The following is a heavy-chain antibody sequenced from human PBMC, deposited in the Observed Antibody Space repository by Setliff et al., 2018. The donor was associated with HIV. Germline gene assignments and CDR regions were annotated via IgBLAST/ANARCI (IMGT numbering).Heavy chain of an antibody. D-gene: IGHD3-22*01. J-gene: IGHJ2*01. CDR3: ARDVLGYDSTGRFDL. CDR2: FYTSGST. V-gene: IGHV4-4*09. Sequence: PSETLSLTCTVSGGSFTTYYWSWLRQPPGKELEWIGYFYTSGSTNYNPSLKSRVTISIDTSKNQFSLKLNAVTAADTAVYYCARDVLGYDSTGRFDLWGRGTLVTVSS. CDR1: GGSFTTYY.